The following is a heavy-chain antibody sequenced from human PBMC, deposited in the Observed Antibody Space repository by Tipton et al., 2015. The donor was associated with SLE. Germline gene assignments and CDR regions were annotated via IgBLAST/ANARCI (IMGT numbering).Heavy chain of an antibody. CDR2: IYTSGST. J-gene: IGHJ4*02. V-gene: IGHV4-61*02. CDR1: GGSISSGSYY. CDR3: ARDLAYCSSTSCFDYFDY. Sequence: TLSLTCTVSGGSISSGSYYWSWIRQPAGKGLEWIGRIYTSGSTNYNPSLKSRVTISVDRSKNQFSLKLSSVTAADTAVYYCARDLAYCSSTSCFDYFDYWGQGTLVTVSS. D-gene: IGHD2-2*01.